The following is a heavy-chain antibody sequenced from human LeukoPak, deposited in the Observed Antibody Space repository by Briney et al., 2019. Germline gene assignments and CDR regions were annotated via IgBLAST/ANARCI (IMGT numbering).Heavy chain of an antibody. CDR2: INHSGST. J-gene: IGHJ4*02. Sequence: PSETLSLTCAVYGGSFSGFSWSWIRQPPGKGLEWIGEINHSGSTNYNPSFKSGVSIAVDTSKNQFSLKLSSVTAADTAVYYCARQRGGPYDYGWGSYRAPYYFDYWGQGTLVTVSS. V-gene: IGHV4-34*01. CDR1: GGSFSGFS. CDR3: ARQRGGPYDYGWGSYRAPYYFDY. D-gene: IGHD3-16*02.